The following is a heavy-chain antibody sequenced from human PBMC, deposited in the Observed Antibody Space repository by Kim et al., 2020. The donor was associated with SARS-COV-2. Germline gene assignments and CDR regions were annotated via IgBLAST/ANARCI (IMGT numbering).Heavy chain of an antibody. CDR2: INGGNGNT. V-gene: IGHV1-3*01. CDR1: GFTFINYA. Sequence: ASVKVSCKASGFTFINYAIHWVRQAPGQRLEWMGWINGGNGNTKCSQKFLGRVTITRDTSAATTYMELGSLRSEDTAVYYCARSRSLDYWGQGTLVTVPS. J-gene: IGHJ4*02. CDR3: ARSRSLDY.